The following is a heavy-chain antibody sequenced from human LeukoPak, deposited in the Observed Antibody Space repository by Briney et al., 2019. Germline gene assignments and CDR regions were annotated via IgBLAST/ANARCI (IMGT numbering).Heavy chain of an antibody. V-gene: IGHV4-59*01. Sequence: SETLSLTCTVSGGSISSYYWSWIRQPPGKGLEWIGYIYYSGSTNYNPSLKSRVTISVDTSKNQFSLKLSSVTAADTAVYYCARGVAGTSPICYYYYGMDVWGQGTTVTVSS. J-gene: IGHJ6*02. CDR1: GGSISSYY. CDR3: ARGVAGTSPICYYYYGMDV. D-gene: IGHD6-19*01. CDR2: IYYSGST.